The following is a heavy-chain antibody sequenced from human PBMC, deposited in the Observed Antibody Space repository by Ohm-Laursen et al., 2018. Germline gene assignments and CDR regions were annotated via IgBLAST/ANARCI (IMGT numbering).Heavy chain of an antibody. J-gene: IGHJ1*01. CDR3: ARGFTAVANTGVQCFQH. CDR1: GFTVSSNY. V-gene: IGHV3-66*01. D-gene: IGHD6-19*01. CDR2: IYGDGRT. Sequence: SLRLSCTASGFTVSSNYMSWVRQAPGRGLEWVSIIYGDGRTYYADSVKGRFTISRDDSKNTLYLQMNSLRAEDTAVYHCARGFTAVANTGVQCFQHWGQGTLVTVSS.